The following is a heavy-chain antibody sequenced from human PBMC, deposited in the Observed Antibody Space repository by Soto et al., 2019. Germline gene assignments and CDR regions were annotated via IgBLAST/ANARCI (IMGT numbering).Heavy chain of an antibody. CDR3: ARDLAYLDH. CDR2: MKPDGSEK. J-gene: IGHJ4*02. V-gene: IGHV3-7*04. CDR1: GFTFSSYW. Sequence: GGSLRLSCAASGFTFSSYWMTWVRQAPGQGLEWVANMKPDGSEKYYVDSVKGRFTISRDNAQNSLHLQMNSLRAEDTAVYYCARDLAYLDHWGQGTLVTVSS.